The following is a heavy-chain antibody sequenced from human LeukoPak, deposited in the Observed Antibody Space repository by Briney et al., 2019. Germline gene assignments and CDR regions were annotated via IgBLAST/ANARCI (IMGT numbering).Heavy chain of an antibody. V-gene: IGHV3-30-3*01. CDR1: GFTFSTYT. Sequence: PGGSLRLSCAASGFTFSTYTMHWVRQAPGKGLEWVAVISYDGSNKYYSDSVKGRFTISRDNSKNSVYLQMNSLRPEDTAVYYCAREEPFSGGDLWGRGTLVTVSS. CDR3: AREEPFSGGDL. J-gene: IGHJ2*01. D-gene: IGHD1-26*01. CDR2: ISYDGSNK.